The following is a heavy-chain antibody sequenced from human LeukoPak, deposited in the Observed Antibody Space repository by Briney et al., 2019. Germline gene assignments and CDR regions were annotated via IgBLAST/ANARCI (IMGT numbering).Heavy chain of an antibody. CDR2: ISAGGGST. D-gene: IGHD2-15*01. J-gene: IGHJ4*02. CDR1: GFTFSSYA. Sequence: GGSLRLSCAASGFTFSSYAMNWVRQAPGKGLEWVSTISAGGGSTYYADSVKGRFTISRDDSKNTLYLQMNSLRAEDTALYYCARDYCSGGSCYLFDYWGRGPLVTVS. V-gene: IGHV3-23*01. CDR3: ARDYCSGGSCYLFDY.